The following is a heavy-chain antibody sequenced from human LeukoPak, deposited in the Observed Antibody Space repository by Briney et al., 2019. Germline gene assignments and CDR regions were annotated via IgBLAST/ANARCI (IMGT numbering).Heavy chain of an antibody. Sequence: ASLKVSCKASGYTFSSYGISWLRQAPGQGLEWMGWIGAYNGNTNFAQEFQGRVTMTTDTSTSTASMELRSLRSDDTAVYYCARDQGIYNHRIIDSWGQGTLVTVSS. V-gene: IGHV1-18*01. J-gene: IGHJ4*02. CDR3: ARDQGIYNHRIIDS. CDR1: GYTFSSYG. CDR2: IGAYNGNT. D-gene: IGHD5-12*01.